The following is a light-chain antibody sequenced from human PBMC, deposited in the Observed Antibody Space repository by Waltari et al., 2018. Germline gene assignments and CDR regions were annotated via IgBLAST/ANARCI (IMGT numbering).Light chain of an antibody. CDR3: GAWDDGVKEWV. CDR2: STT. CDR1: IYNIGINT. V-gene: IGLV1-44*01. J-gene: IGLJ3*02. Sequence: QSVLTQPPSASGTPGRRFTIPCLGTIYNIGINTLHWYQQFPGSAPKLLIFSTTQRPSGVPDRFSASKSGTSASLAINGLQAADEADYYCGAWDDGVKEWVFGGGTKLTVL.